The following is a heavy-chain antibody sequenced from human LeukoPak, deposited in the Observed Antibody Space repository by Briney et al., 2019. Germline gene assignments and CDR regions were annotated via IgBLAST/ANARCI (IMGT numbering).Heavy chain of an antibody. D-gene: IGHD3-10*01. CDR1: GFNFSAYW. CDR3: AKDRGIISDY. Sequence: GGSLRLSCAASGFNFSAYWMHWVRQTPGKGLLWVSGISGDGSISNHADSVKGRFTISRDNSKNTLYLQMNSLRAEDTAVYYCAKDRGIISDYWGQGTLVTVSS. CDR2: ISGDGSIS. V-gene: IGHV3-74*01. J-gene: IGHJ4*02.